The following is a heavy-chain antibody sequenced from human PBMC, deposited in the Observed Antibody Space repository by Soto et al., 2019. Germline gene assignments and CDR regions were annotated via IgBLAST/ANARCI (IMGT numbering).Heavy chain of an antibody. D-gene: IGHD5-18*01. Sequence: PSEPLSLTCTVSGVSINIFFWSWIRQPPGKGLEWTGYIYYSGSTNYNPSLRSRVTISVYTSKNQFSLLLSSVTAADTAVYYCAREVSDTAMVLVDNWGQGTLVTVSS. V-gene: IGHV4-59*01. J-gene: IGHJ4*02. CDR2: IYYSGST. CDR1: GVSINIFF. CDR3: AREVSDTAMVLVDN.